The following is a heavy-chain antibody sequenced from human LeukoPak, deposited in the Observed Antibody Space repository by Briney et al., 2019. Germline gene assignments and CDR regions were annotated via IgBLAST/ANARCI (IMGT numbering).Heavy chain of an antibody. CDR2: ISSSSSTI. V-gene: IGHV3-48*04. Sequence: PGGSLRLSCAASGFPFSSYGMHWVRQAPGKGLEWVSYISSSSSTIYYADSVKGRFTISRDNAKNSLYLQMNSLRAEDTAVYYCARGVPTGIDYFDYWGQGTLVTVSS. CDR3: ARGVPTGIDYFDY. CDR1: GFPFSSYG. D-gene: IGHD1-1*01. J-gene: IGHJ4*02.